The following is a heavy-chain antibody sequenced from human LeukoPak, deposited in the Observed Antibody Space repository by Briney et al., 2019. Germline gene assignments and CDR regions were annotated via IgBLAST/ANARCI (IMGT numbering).Heavy chain of an antibody. CDR3: ARDVVGYYGSGSYRP. J-gene: IGHJ4*02. V-gene: IGHV4-34*01. CDR2: INHSGST. Sequence: PSETLSLTCTVSGGSISSYYWSWIRQPPGKGLEWIGEINHSGSTNYNPSLKSRVTISVDTSKNQFSLKLSSVTAADTAVYYCARDVVGYYGSGSYRPWGQGTLVTVSS. D-gene: IGHD3-10*01. CDR1: GGSISSYY.